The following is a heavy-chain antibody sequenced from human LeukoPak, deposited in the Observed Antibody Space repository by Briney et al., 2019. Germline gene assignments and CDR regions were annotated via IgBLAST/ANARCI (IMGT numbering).Heavy chain of an antibody. D-gene: IGHD3-3*01. CDR3: ARDFGYYDFWSGYLLMDV. CDR1: GFTFSSYG. Sequence: GRSLRLSCAASGFTFSSYGMHWVRQAPGKGLEWVAVIWYDGSNKYYADSVKGRFTISRDNSKNTLYLQMNSLRAEDTAVYYCARDFGYYDFWSGYLLMDVWGKGTTVTVSS. J-gene: IGHJ6*03. CDR2: IWYDGSNK. V-gene: IGHV3-33*01.